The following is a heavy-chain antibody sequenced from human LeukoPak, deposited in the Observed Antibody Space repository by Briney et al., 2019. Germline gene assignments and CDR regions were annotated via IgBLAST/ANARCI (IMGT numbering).Heavy chain of an antibody. J-gene: IGHJ5*02. CDR2: IYYSGST. Sequence: PSETLSLTCTVSAGSISSSSYYWGWIRQPPGKGLEWIGSIYYSGSTYYNPSLKSRVAISVDTSKNQFSLKLSSVTAADTAVYYCARYSYGYVNWFDPWGQGTLVTVSS. CDR3: ARYSYGYVNWFDP. V-gene: IGHV4-39*07. CDR1: AGSISSSSYY. D-gene: IGHD5-18*01.